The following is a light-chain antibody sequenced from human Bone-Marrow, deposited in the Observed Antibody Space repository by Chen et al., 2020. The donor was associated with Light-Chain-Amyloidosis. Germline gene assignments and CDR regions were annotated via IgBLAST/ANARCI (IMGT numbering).Light chain of an antibody. CDR2: EVT. CDR1: SSDVGVYNL. Sequence: QSALTQPASVSGSPGQSITVHCAGTSSDVGVYNLVSWYQQHPGKAPKLMIYEVTKRPSGVSTRCSGSKSGNTASLTISGLQAEDEADYYCCSYQGCCNPYVFGTGTKVTVL. J-gene: IGLJ1*01. CDR3: CSYQGCCNPYV. V-gene: IGLV2-23*02.